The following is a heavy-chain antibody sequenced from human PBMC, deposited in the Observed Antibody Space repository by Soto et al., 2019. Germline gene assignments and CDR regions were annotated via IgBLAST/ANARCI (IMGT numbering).Heavy chain of an antibody. J-gene: IGHJ6*02. CDR2: ISWDGGST. V-gene: IGHV3-43D*04. D-gene: IGHD2-15*01. CDR1: GFTFDDYA. CDR3: AQDPRRQVDYYYGMDV. Sequence: EVQLVESGGAVVQPGGSLRLSCAGSGFTFDDYAMHWVRQAPGKGLEWVSLISWDGGSTYYADSVKGRYTISRDNSKNYLYLQMNRLRAEATALYYLAQDPRRQVDYYYGMDVGGQGTKVTVSS.